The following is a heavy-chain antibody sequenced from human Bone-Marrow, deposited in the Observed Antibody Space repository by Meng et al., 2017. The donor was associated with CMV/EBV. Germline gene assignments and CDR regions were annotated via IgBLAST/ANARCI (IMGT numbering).Heavy chain of an antibody. CDR3: ARRRRGNSGWYSFDY. Sequence: ETLSLTCAASRFTFSNYAMSWVRQAPGKGLEWVSVIFSDGDTTYSADSVKGRFTISRDNSKNTLYLQMNSLSPEDTAVYYCARRRRGNSGWYSFDYWGQGTLVTVSS. J-gene: IGHJ4*02. CDR2: IFSDGDTT. V-gene: IGHV3-23*03. CDR1: RFTFSNYA. D-gene: IGHD6-19*01.